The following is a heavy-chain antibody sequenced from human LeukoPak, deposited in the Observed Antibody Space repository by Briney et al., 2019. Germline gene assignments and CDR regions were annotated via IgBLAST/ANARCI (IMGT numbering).Heavy chain of an antibody. Sequence: QSGGSLRLSCAPSGFTFSSYAMSWVRQAPGKGLEWVSAISGGDGSTYYADSVKGRFTISRDNSKNTLYLKMNSLRAEDTAVYYCAKDGYFDWSRSWFDPWGQGTLVTVSS. CDR3: AKDGYFDWSRSWFDP. J-gene: IGHJ5*02. CDR2: ISGGDGST. D-gene: IGHD3-9*01. V-gene: IGHV3-23*01. CDR1: GFTFSSYA.